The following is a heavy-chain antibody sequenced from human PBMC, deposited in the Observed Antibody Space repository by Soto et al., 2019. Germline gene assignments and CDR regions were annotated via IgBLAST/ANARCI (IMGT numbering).Heavy chain of an antibody. Sequence: PGGSLRLSCAASGFTFSSYAMHWVRQAPGKGLEWVAVISYDGSNKYYADSVKGRFTISRDNSKNTLYLQMNSLRAEDTAVYYCARDLIKVAVAGIVLWGQGTLVTVSS. J-gene: IGHJ4*02. D-gene: IGHD6-19*01. CDR2: ISYDGSNK. CDR1: GFTFSSYA. CDR3: ARDLIKVAVAGIVL. V-gene: IGHV3-30-3*01.